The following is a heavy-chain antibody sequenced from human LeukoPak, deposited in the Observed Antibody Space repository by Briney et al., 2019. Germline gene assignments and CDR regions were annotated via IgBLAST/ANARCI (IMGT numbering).Heavy chain of an antibody. D-gene: IGHD5-12*01. Sequence: GSVKVSCKASGYTFTSYGIIWVGQAPGQRLEWMGWISAYNGKTYYAHKVKGRVTMTTDKSTSTAYMQMSSLRSDDTAVYYCARLTQTGYAFDYWGQGTLVTVSS. J-gene: IGHJ4*02. CDR3: ARLTQTGYAFDY. V-gene: IGHV1-18*01. CDR2: ISAYNGKT. CDR1: GYTFTSYG.